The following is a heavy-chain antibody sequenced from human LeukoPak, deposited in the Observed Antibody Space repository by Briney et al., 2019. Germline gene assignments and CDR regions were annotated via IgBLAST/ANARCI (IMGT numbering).Heavy chain of an antibody. CDR2: IRYNGNNQ. CDR1: GFTFNNYG. D-gene: IGHD5-12*01. Sequence: AGGSLRLSCAASGFTFNNYGMHWVRQAPGRGLEWVAFIRYNGNNQYYADSVKGRFTISRDNSKNTLYLQMNSLRAEDTAVYYCARGPSGYHNTGGQGTLVTVSS. V-gene: IGHV3-30*02. J-gene: IGHJ4*02. CDR3: ARGPSGYHNT.